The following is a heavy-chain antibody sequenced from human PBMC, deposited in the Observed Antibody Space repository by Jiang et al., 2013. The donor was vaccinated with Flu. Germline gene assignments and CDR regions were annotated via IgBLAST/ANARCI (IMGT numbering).Heavy chain of an antibody. CDR1: GYTFSTYG. CDR3: ARESGHVLYNNYGDYSYAMDV. J-gene: IGHJ6*02. D-gene: IGHD4-11*01. V-gene: IGHV1-18*04. CDR2: ISVYNGHT. Sequence: KVSCKASGYTFSTYGISWVRQAPGQGLEWMGWISVYNGHTNFAQKFQDRLTMTTDTSTSTAYMELRSLRFDDTAVYFCARESGHVLYNNYGDYSYAMDVWGQGTTVTVS.